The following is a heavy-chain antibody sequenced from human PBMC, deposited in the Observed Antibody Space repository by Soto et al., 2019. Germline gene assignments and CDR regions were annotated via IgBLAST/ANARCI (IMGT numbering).Heavy chain of an antibody. CDR1: GGSISSGDYF. CDR3: ARGLVIRPYYYHGMDV. V-gene: IGHV4-30-4*01. D-gene: IGHD3-9*01. Sequence: QVQLQESGPGLVKPSQTLSLTCTVSGGSISSGDYFWSWIRQSPGKGLEWIGYISSIGSTYYNPSRKRSVSGSRDTSKKQFSLKLISVTTTDTAVYYCARGLVIRPYYYHGMDVWGQGTTVTVSS. J-gene: IGHJ6*02. CDR2: ISSIGST.